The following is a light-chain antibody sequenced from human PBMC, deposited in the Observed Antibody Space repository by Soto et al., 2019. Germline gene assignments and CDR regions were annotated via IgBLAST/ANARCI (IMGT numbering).Light chain of an antibody. CDR1: QSVSSSY. CDR2: GAS. V-gene: IGKV3-20*01. Sequence: EIVLTQSPGTLSLSPGERPTLSCRASQSVSSSYLAWYQQKPGQAPRLLIYGASSRATGIPDRFSGSGSETDFTLTISRLQPEDFAVYYCQQYGSSPLITFGQGTQVETK. CDR3: QQYGSSPLIT. J-gene: IGKJ5*01.